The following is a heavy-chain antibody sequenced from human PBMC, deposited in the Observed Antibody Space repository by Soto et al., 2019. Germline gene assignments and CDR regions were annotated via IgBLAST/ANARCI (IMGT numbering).Heavy chain of an antibody. V-gene: IGHV1-8*01. D-gene: IGHD3-3*01. CDR3: ASHDFWSGYWFDY. CDR1: GYTFTSYD. Sequence: ASVKVSCKASGYTFTSYDINWVRQATGQGLEWMGWMNPNSGNTGYAQKFQGRVTMTRNTSISTAYMELSSLRSEDTAVYYCASHDFWSGYWFDYWGQGTLVTVSS. J-gene: IGHJ4*02. CDR2: MNPNSGNT.